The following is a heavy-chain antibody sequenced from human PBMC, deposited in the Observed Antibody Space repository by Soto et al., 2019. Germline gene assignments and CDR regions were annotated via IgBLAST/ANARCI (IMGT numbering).Heavy chain of an antibody. CDR1: GGSFSGYY. J-gene: IGHJ6*02. CDR3: ARAPEWRYDSSGYYISYGMDV. D-gene: IGHD3-22*01. CDR2: INHSGST. Sequence: SETLSLTCAVYGGSFSGYYWSWIRQPPGKGLEWIGEINHSGSTNYNPSLKSRVTISVDTSKNQFSLKLSSVTAADTAVYYCARAPEWRYDSSGYYISYGMDVWGQGTTVTVSS. V-gene: IGHV4-34*01.